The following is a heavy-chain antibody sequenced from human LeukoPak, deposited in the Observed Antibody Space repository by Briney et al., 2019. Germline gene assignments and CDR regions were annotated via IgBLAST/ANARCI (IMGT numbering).Heavy chain of an antibody. Sequence: GGSLRLSCAPSGFTFKNAWMNWVRQAPGKGPEWAGRIKSKASGGTIDYAAPVKGRFTISRDDSNNVLYLQMNSLKTEDTGVYYCTKDRPYSGSRNFDYWGQGTLVTVSS. D-gene: IGHD1-26*01. CDR2: IKSKASGGTI. V-gene: IGHV3-15*01. J-gene: IGHJ4*02. CDR1: GFTFKNAW. CDR3: TKDRPYSGSRNFDY.